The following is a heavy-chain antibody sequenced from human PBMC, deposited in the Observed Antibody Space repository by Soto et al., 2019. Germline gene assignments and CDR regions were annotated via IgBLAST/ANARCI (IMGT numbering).Heavy chain of an antibody. J-gene: IGHJ4*02. CDR2: ISGGGDTT. V-gene: IGHV3-23*01. CDR1: GFTFSSYG. D-gene: IGHD1-1*01. CDR3: AKLRDFVGLPAGILDY. Sequence: GGSLRLSCAASGFTFSSYGISWIRLSPGKGLEWVSVISGGGDTTYYTPSVKGRFTISRDDFRNTLYLQMNSLRTEDTAIYYCAKLRDFVGLPAGILDYWGPGTLVTVS.